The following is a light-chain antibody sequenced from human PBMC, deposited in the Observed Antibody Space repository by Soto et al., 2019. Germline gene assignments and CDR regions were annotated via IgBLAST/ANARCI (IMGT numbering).Light chain of an antibody. J-gene: IGLJ1*01. V-gene: IGLV2-11*01. Sequence: QSVLTQPRSVSGSPGQSVTISCTGTSSDVGGYNYVSWYQQHPGKAPKLMIYDVTERPSGVPDRFSGSKSGNTASLTISGLQAEDEADYYCCSYAGSYALYVFGGGTKVTVL. CDR2: DVT. CDR1: SSDVGGYNY. CDR3: CSYAGSYALYV.